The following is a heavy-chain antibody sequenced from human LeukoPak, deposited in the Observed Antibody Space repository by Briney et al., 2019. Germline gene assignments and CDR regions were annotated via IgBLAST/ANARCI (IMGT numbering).Heavy chain of an antibody. J-gene: IGHJ4*02. CDR2: IRYDGTNK. V-gene: IGHV3-30*02. Sequence: GGSLRLSCEASGFTFSNYGMHWVRQAPGKGLEWVAFIRYDGTNKYYADSVKGRFTISRDNSKNTLYLQMNSLRAEDTAVFYCATFPYNVHSSGSYYFDFWGQGTLVTVSS. CDR3: ATFPYNVHSSGSYYFDF. CDR1: GFTFSNYG. D-gene: IGHD3-22*01.